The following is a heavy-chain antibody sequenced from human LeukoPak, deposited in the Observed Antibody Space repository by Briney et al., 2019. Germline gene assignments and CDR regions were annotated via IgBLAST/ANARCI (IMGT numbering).Heavy chain of an antibody. D-gene: IGHD2-2*01. J-gene: IGHJ6*03. CDR3: ARRNDIVVVPAAMPYYYYYMDV. CDR1: GFTFSSYW. V-gene: IGHV3-7*01. Sequence: GGSLRLSCAASGFTFSSYWMSWVRQAPGKGLEWVANIKQDGSEKYYVDSVKGRFTISRDNAKNSLYLQMNSLRAEDTAVYYCARRNDIVVVPAAMPYYYYYMDVWGKGTTVTVSS. CDR2: IKQDGSEK.